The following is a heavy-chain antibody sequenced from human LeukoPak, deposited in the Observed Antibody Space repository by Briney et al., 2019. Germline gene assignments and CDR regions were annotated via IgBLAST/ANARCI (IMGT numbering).Heavy chain of an antibody. D-gene: IGHD6-19*01. CDR3: ARVAGSHWFDP. J-gene: IGHJ5*02. CDR1: GFSFSSYD. Sequence: GGALRLSCAASGFSFSSYDMTWVRQAPGRGLECVSSIRPSGDNTYYGDSVKGRFTIPRDNSKNTVYLQMNNMRVYDTAVYYCARVAGSHWFDPWGQGTLVTVSS. V-gene: IGHV3-23*01. CDR2: IRPSGDNT.